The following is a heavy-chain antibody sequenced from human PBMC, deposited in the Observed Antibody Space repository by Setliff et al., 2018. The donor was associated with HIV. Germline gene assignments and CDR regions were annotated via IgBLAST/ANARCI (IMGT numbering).Heavy chain of an antibody. Sequence: SETLSLTCTVSGYSISSGYYWGWIRQPPGKGLEWIGSIYHSGSTYYNPSLKSRVTISVDTSKNQFSLKLSSATAADTAVYYCARAVGDVFDAFDIWGQGTMVT. V-gene: IGHV4-38-2*02. CDR1: GYSISSGYY. CDR3: ARAVGDVFDAFDI. J-gene: IGHJ3*02. D-gene: IGHD3-10*01. CDR2: IYHSGST.